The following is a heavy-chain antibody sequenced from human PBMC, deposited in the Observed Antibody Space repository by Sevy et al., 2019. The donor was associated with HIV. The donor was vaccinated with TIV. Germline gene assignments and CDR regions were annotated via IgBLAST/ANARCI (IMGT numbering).Heavy chain of an antibody. Sequence: SETLSLTCTVSGGSINSDHWNWIRQPPGKGLEWIGYVYYTAGTNYNHSLKNRVTISVDRTKNQFSLKLTCVTAADTAVYYCARRNDFDIWGQGTMVTVSS. J-gene: IGHJ3*02. CDR2: VYYTAGT. CDR3: ARRNDFDI. CDR1: GGSINSDH. V-gene: IGHV4-59*08.